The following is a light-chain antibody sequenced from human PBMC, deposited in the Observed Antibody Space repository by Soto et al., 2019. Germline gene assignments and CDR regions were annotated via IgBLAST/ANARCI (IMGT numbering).Light chain of an antibody. CDR1: SSDVGSYDL. CDR3: CLYATTTL. J-gene: IGLJ2*01. V-gene: IGLV2-23*02. Sequence: QSVLTQPASVSGSPGQSITISCTGTSSDVGSYDLVSWYQQHPGNAPKLMIYEVSKRPSGVSDRFSGSKSGNTASLTISGLQADDEADYYCCLYATTTLFGGGTKVTVL. CDR2: EVS.